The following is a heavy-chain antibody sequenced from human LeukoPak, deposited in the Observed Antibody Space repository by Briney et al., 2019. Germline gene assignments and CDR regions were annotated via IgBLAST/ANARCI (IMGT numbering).Heavy chain of an antibody. CDR3: AKGNNSLSFNFDY. Sequence: GGSLRLSCAASGXTCRDFSLHWVRQAPGQGLEWVSLVSGDGGVTHYADSVKGRFTISRDNSKNSLYLQMSSLRVEDTAFYYCAKGNNSLSFNFDYWGEGTLVTVSS. CDR2: VSGDGGVT. CDR1: GXTCRDFS. V-gene: IGHV3-43*02. J-gene: IGHJ4*02. D-gene: IGHD2/OR15-2a*01.